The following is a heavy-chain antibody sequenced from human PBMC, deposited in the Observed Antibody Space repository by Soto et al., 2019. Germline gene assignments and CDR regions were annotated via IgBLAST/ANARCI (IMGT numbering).Heavy chain of an antibody. CDR1: GYSISSGYY. D-gene: IGHD6-13*01. V-gene: IGHV4-38-2*01. CDR3: ARLGIAAAGTWLDY. CDR2: IYHSGST. J-gene: IGHJ4*02. Sequence: SETLSLTCAVSGYSISSGYYWGWIRQPPGKGLEWIGSIYHSGSTYYNPSLKSRVTISVDTSKNQFSLKLSSVTAADTAVYYCARLGIAAAGTWLDYWGQGTLVTVSS.